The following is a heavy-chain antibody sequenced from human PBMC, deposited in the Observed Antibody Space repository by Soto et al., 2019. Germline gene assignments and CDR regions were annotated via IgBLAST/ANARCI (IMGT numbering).Heavy chain of an antibody. D-gene: IGHD6-13*01. V-gene: IGHV4-34*01. CDR1: GGSFSGYY. CDR3: ARVGVAAARI. Sequence: QVQLQQWGAGLLKPSETLSLTCAVYGGSFSGYYWSWIRQPPGKGLEWIGEINHSGSTNYNPSLKSRVTISVDTSKHQFSLKLSSVTAADTAVYYCARVGVAAARIWGQGTLVTVSS. CDR2: INHSGST. J-gene: IGHJ4*02.